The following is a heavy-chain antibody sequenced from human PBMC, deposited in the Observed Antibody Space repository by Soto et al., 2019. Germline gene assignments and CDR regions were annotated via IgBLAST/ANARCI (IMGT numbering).Heavy chain of an antibody. CDR3: IWQSHFGGAWR. Sequence: EVQLVESGGGLVQPGGSLRLSCAASGFSFSSYFMAWVRQAPGKGPVLVAHTTGDGSRSNHADSVRGRFTISRDNAKNTLYLQMDSLEIGDTALYFCIWQSHFGGAWRWGQGTPVTVSS. D-gene: IGHD3-3*01. J-gene: IGHJ1*01. CDR1: GFSFSSYF. CDR2: TTGDGSRS. V-gene: IGHV3-74*01.